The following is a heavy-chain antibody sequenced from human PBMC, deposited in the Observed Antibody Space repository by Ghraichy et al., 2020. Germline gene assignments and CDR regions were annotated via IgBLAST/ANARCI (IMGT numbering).Heavy chain of an antibody. CDR2: ISSSSSYI. CDR3: ARDISRYSSGKSPVDY. D-gene: IGHD6-19*01. V-gene: IGHV3-21*01. J-gene: IGHJ4*02. Sequence: GESLNISCAASGFTFSSYSMNWVRQAPGKGLEWVSSISSSSSYIYYADSVKGRFTISRDNAKNSLYLQMNSLRAEDTAVYYCARDISRYSSGKSPVDYWGRGTLVTVSS. CDR1: GFTFSSYS.